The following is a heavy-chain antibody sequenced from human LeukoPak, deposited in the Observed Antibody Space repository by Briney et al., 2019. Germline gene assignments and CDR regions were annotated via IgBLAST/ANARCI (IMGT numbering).Heavy chain of an antibody. CDR3: ATYKVAVAATMFGYYYYYLDV. Sequence: ASVKVSCKVSGNNLTELSMHWVRQVPEKGLEWMGGFEPEDGETIYAETFQGRVTMTGDTSTDTAYMGLSSLRSEDTAVYYCATYKVAVAATMFGYYYYYLDVWGKGTTVTVSS. D-gene: IGHD6-19*01. CDR1: GNNLTELS. V-gene: IGHV1-24*01. CDR2: FEPEDGET. J-gene: IGHJ6*03.